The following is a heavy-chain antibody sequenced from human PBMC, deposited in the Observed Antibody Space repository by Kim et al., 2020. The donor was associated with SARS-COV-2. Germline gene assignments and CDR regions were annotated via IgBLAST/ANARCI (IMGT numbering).Heavy chain of an antibody. V-gene: IGHV3-30*18. J-gene: IGHJ6*02. Sequence: GGSLRLSCAASGFTFSSYGMHWVRQAPGKGLEWVAVISYDGSNKYYADSVKGRFTISRDNSKNTLYLQMNSLRAEDTAVYYCAKDRGSGYYFGEYYYYGMDVWGQGTTVTVSS. D-gene: IGHD3-22*01. CDR1: GFTFSSYG. CDR2: ISYDGSNK. CDR3: AKDRGSGYYFGEYYYYGMDV.